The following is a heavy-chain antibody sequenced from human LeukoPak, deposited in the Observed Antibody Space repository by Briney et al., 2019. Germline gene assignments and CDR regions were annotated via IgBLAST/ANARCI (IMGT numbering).Heavy chain of an antibody. Sequence: GASVKVSCKTSGYTFTDHYIHWIRQTPRGGLEWLGWINPQRGSTDSSQKFQGRLTMTRDTSINTAYMELFSLTSDDTAIYYCARSTLIMIRGGVDYWGQGSLVAVSS. CDR1: GYTFTDHY. CDR2: INPQRGST. V-gene: IGHV1-2*02. D-gene: IGHD3-10*01. J-gene: IGHJ4*02. CDR3: ARSTLIMIRGGVDY.